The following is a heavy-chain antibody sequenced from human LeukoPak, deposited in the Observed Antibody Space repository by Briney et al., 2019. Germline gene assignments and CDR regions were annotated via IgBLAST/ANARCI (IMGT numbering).Heavy chain of an antibody. D-gene: IGHD2-2*01. CDR2: IYHSGST. CDR3: ARTDCSSTTCYASDY. J-gene: IGHJ4*02. CDR1: GGSISSGGYS. Sequence: SQTLSLTCAVSGGSISSGGYSWSWIRQPPGKGLEWIGYIYHSGSTYYNPSLKSRVTISVDTSKNQFSLKLSSVTAADTAVYYCARTDCSSTTCYASDYWGQGTLVTVSS. V-gene: IGHV4-30-2*05.